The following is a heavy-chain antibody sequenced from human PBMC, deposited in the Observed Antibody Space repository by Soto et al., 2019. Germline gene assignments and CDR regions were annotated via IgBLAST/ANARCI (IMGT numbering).Heavy chain of an antibody. J-gene: IGHJ3*01. D-gene: IGHD3-9*01. V-gene: IGHV4-31*03. Sequence: SETLSLTCTVSGGSISSGGYYRSWIRQHPGKGLEWIGYIYYSGSTYYNPSLKSRVTISVDTSKNQFSLKLSSVTAADTAVYYCARAYFYDITRGHRSDTFDVWGRGTTVTVSS. CDR3: ARAYFYDITRGHRSDTFDV. CDR2: IYYSGST. CDR1: GGSISSGGYY.